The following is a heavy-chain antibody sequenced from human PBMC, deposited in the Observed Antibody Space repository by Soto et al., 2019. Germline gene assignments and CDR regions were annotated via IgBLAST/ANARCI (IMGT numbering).Heavy chain of an antibody. CDR3: AKTAHYDSSGPSDY. J-gene: IGHJ4*02. CDR1: GFTFSSYW. V-gene: IGHV3-7*01. D-gene: IGHD3-22*01. CDR2: IKQDGSEK. Sequence: PGGSLRLSCAASGFTFSSYWMSWVRQAPGKGLEWVANIKQDGSEKNYVDSVKGRFTISRDNAKNSLYPQMNSLRAEDTAVYYCAKTAHYDSSGPSDYWGQGTLVTVSS.